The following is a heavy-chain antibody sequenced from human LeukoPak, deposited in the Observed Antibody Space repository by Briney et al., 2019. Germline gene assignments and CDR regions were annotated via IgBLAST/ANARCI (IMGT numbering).Heavy chain of an antibody. V-gene: IGHV4-59*01. Sequence: SETLSLTCTVSGGSISSYYWSWIRQPPGKGLEWIGYIYYSGSTNYNPSLKSRVTISVDTSKNQFSLKLSSVTAADTAVYYCARSVEGYCRGGSCYYYSYYMDVWGKGTTVAVSS. D-gene: IGHD2-15*01. J-gene: IGHJ6*03. CDR3: ARSVEGYCRGGSCYYYSYYMDV. CDR1: GGSISSYY. CDR2: IYYSGST.